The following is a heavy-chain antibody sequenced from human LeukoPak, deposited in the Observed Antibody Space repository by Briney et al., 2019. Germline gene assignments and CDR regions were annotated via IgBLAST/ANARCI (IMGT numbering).Heavy chain of an antibody. J-gene: IGHJ4*02. CDR1: GDSVSSNSAA. CDR3: ARAAYCSSTSCYQYYFDY. V-gene: IGHV6-1*01. D-gene: IGHD2-2*01. CDR2: TYYRSKWYN. Sequence: SQTLSLTCAISGDSVSSNSAACNWIRQSPSRGLEWLGRTYYRSKWYNDYAVSVKSRITINPDTSKNQFSLQLNSVTPEDTAVYYCARAAYCSSTSCYQYYFDYWGQGTLVTVSS.